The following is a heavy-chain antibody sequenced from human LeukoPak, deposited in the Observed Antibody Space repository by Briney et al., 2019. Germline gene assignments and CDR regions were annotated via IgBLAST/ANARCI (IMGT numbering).Heavy chain of an antibody. CDR3: ARDGYYGSGSSDY. D-gene: IGHD3-10*01. J-gene: IGHJ4*02. Sequence: SVKVSCKASGGTFSSYAISWVRQAPGQGLEWMGGIIPIFGTANYAQKFQGRVTTTADKSTSTAYMELSSLRSEDTAVYYCARDGYYGSGSSDYWGQGTLVTVSS. V-gene: IGHV1-69*06. CDR1: GGTFSSYA. CDR2: IIPIFGTA.